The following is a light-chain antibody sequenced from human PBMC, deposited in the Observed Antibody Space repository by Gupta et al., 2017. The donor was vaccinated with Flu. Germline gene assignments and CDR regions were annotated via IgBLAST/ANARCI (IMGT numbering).Light chain of an antibody. V-gene: IGKV2-30*01. CDR1: QSRVDSDGNTY. Sequence: DVMTQSPLSPLVTLGQQASISCCSSQSRVDSDGNTYLHWYQQRPGKSPKRLIYQVSNRESGVPDRFSGSGSGTDFTLNISRVEAEDVAVYYCMQDSLRPFAFGHGTKVEIK. CDR3: MQDSLRPFA. CDR2: QVS. J-gene: IGKJ1*01.